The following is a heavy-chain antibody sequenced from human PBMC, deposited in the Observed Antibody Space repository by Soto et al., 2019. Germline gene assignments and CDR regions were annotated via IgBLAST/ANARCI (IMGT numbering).Heavy chain of an antibody. D-gene: IGHD5-18*01. J-gene: IGHJ5*02. Sequence: WASVKVSCKASGGTFSSYAISWVRQAPGQGLEWMGGIIPIFGTANYAQKFQGRVTITADKSTSTAYMELSSLRSEDTAVYYCARVLVRGYSYGYNWFDPWGQGTLVTVLL. V-gene: IGHV1-69*06. CDR2: IIPIFGTA. CDR3: ARVLVRGYSYGYNWFDP. CDR1: GGTFSSYA.